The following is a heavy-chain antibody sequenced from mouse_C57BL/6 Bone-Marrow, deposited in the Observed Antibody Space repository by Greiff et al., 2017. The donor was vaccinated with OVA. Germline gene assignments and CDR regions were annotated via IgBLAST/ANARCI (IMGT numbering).Heavy chain of an antibody. CDR2: LDPENGDT. CDR1: GFNFKDDY. V-gene: IGHV14-4*01. Sequence: EVQLQQSGAELVRPGASVKLSCTASGFNFKDDYMHWVKERPEQGLEWIGGLDPENGDTEYASKFQGKATITAETSSKTVYLHLSSLTSEDTAVYYCTTYRYWGQGTTLTVTS. D-gene: IGHD1-1*01. J-gene: IGHJ2*01. CDR3: TTYRY.